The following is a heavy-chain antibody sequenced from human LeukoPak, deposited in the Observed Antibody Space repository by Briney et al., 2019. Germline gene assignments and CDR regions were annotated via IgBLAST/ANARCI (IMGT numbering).Heavy chain of an antibody. V-gene: IGHV3-30*02. J-gene: IGHJ4*02. CDR1: GFTFSSYG. CDR3: ARATAGLIIISAPDY. CDR2: IRYDGSNK. D-gene: IGHD3/OR15-3a*01. Sequence: PGGSLRLSCAASGFTFSSYGMHWVRQAPGKGLEWVAFIRYDGSNKYYADSVKGRFTISRDNSKNTLYLQMNSLRAEDTAVCYCARATAGLIIISAPDYWGQGTLVTVSS.